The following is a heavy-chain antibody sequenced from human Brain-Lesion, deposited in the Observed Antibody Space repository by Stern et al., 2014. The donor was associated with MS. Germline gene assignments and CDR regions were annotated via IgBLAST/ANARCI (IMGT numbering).Heavy chain of an antibody. Sequence: QVQLVESGPGLVKPSQTLSLTCTVSGDSISSGGYYWSWLRQHPGKGLEWIGHIYYNGNTYYNPSLKSRVVISVDTSKNQFSLKLTSVTAADTAVFYCARAPSPDYGDGGYFDFWGQGTLVTVSS. CDR1: GDSISSGGYY. CDR3: ARAPSPDYGDGGYFDF. V-gene: IGHV4-31*03. J-gene: IGHJ4*02. CDR2: IYYNGNT. D-gene: IGHD4-17*01.